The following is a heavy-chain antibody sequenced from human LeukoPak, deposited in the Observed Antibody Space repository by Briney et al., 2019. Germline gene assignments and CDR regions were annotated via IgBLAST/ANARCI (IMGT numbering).Heavy chain of an antibody. Sequence: PSETLSLTCAVSGYSISSSNWWGWIRQPPGKGLEWIGYIYYSGSIYYNPSLKSRVTMSVDTSKNQFSLKLSSVTAADTAVYYCARQTRYNWNCFDYWGQGTLVTVSS. V-gene: IGHV4-28*05. J-gene: IGHJ4*02. CDR1: GYSISSSNW. CDR2: IYYSGSI. CDR3: ARQTRYNWNCFDY. D-gene: IGHD1-1*01.